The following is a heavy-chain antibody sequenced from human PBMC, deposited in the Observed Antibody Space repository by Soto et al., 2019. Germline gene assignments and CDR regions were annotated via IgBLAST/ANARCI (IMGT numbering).Heavy chain of an antibody. D-gene: IGHD4-4*01. CDR1: RGSIDSLYH. J-gene: IGHJ4*02. V-gene: IGHV4-39*02. CDR2: GDDVGKV. Sequence: PSETLSLTCTVARGSIDSLYHWGWIRQPPGKWLEGIGSGDDVGKVYYNPSLTGRGTLFVDTAKNSFSLNLNSVPATGTAAYHCALTPPTELAGPDLWRQRHLVIVCS. CDR3: ALTPPTELAGPDL.